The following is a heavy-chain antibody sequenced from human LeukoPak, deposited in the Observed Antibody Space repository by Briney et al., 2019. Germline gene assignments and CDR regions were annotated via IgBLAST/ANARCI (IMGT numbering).Heavy chain of an antibody. CDR2: IIPIFGTA. Sequence: SVKVSCKASGGTFSSYAISWVRQAPGQGLEWMGGIIPIFGTANYAQKFQGRVTITADESTSTAYMELSSLRSEDTAVYYCARGGITMVRGVPVYYYYYMDVWGKGTTVTVSS. CDR3: ARGGITMVRGVPVYYYYYMDV. CDR1: GGTFSSYA. D-gene: IGHD3-10*01. J-gene: IGHJ6*03. V-gene: IGHV1-69*13.